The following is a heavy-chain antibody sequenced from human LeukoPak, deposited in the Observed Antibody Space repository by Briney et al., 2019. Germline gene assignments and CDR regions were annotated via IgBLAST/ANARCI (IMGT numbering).Heavy chain of an antibody. V-gene: IGHV3-20*04. Sequence: GGSLRLSCAASGFTFSSYAMSWVRQAPGKGLEWVSGINWNGGSTGYADSVKGRFTISRDNAKNSLYLQMNSLRAEDTALYYCARAYDSSGYYFDYWGQGTLVTVSS. CDR2: INWNGGST. J-gene: IGHJ4*02. D-gene: IGHD3-22*01. CDR3: ARAYDSSGYYFDY. CDR1: GFTFSSYA.